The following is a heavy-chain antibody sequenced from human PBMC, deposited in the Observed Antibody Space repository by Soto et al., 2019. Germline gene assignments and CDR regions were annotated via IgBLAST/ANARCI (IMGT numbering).Heavy chain of an antibody. Sequence: EVQLVDSGGGLVQPGGSLRLSCAASGFTFSNYWMHWVRQAPGKGLVWVSRINSDGSSTSYADSVKGRFTISRDNAKNKLYMQMNSLRVEDTAVYYCARDRGSSWSPYNWFDPWGQGTLVTVSS. D-gene: IGHD6-13*01. CDR3: ARDRGSSWSPYNWFDP. CDR1: GFTFSNYW. CDR2: INSDGSST. J-gene: IGHJ5*02. V-gene: IGHV3-74*01.